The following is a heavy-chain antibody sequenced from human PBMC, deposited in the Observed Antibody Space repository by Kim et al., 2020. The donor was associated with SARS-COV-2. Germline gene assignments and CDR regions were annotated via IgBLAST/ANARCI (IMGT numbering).Heavy chain of an antibody. V-gene: IGHV3-74*01. CDR1: GFTFSSYW. D-gene: IGHD6-6*01. Sequence: GGSLRLSCAASGFTFSSYWMHWVRQAPGKGLVWVSRINSDGSSTSYADSVKGRFTISRDNAKNTLYLQMNSLRAEDTAVYYCARESLKAARYYYGMDVWGQGATFSVSS. CDR2: INSDGSST. CDR3: ARESLKAARYYYGMDV. J-gene: IGHJ6*02.